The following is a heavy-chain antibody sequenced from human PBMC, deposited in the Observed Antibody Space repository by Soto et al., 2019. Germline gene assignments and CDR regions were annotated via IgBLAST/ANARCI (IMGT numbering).Heavy chain of an antibody. Sequence: EVQLSESGGGLVQPGGSLRLSCAASGFIYSNYDMSWVRQAPGKGLEWVSGISKNGGNKWYADTVKGRFTISRDNSKNTLFLQMISLRPDDTAVYYCAHRGCNDYWGGFDYWGPGTLVTVSS. CDR1: GFIYSNYD. V-gene: IGHV3-23*01. J-gene: IGHJ4*02. CDR2: ISKNGGNK. D-gene: IGHD7-27*01. CDR3: AHRGCNDYWGGFDY.